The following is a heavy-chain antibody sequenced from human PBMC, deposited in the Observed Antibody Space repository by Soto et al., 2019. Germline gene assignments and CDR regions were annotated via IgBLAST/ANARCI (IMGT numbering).Heavy chain of an antibody. CDR3: ATVFEH. V-gene: IGHV3-74*01. J-gene: IGHJ4*02. Sequence: VPLVESGGGSVQPGGSLRLSCVASGITFSGFWMHWVRQVPGKGLVWVARVDSAGSGTSYADFVKGRFTISRDNAKNTLSLPKDSLRVEDTAVYYCATVFEHWGQGIPVTVSS. CDR1: GITFSGFW. CDR2: VDSAGSGT.